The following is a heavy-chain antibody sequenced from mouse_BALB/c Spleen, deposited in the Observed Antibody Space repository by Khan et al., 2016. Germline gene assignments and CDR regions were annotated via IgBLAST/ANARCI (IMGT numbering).Heavy chain of an antibody. D-gene: IGHD2-1*01. Sequence: QVQLKESGAELVRPGVSVKISCKGSGYTFTVYAIHWVKQSHAKGLEGIGVISTYYGVTTYTQKFKGKPKMTVDKSSSTAYLELARLTSEDSAIYYCAREGLNYDYAMDYWGQGTSVTVSS. V-gene: IGHV1S137*01. CDR1: GYTFTVYA. CDR3: AREGLNYDYAMDY. J-gene: IGHJ4*01. CDR2: ISTYYGVT.